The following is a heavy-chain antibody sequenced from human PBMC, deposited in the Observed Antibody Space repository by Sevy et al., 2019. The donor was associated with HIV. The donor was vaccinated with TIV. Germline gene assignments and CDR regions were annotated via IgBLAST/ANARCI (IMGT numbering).Heavy chain of an antibody. D-gene: IGHD2-21*02. CDR2: ISHDGRNK. CDR3: ARVGVSYCTDDCYHRFDY. CDR1: GFTFSSYA. Sequence: GRSLRLSCSASGFTFSSYALLWVRQAPGKGLEWVSLISHDGRNKYYSDSVKGRFAISRDESKTTLFLQMESLRTEDTAIYYCARVGVSYCTDDCYHRFDYWGRGTLVSVSS. V-gene: IGHV3-30*09. J-gene: IGHJ4*02.